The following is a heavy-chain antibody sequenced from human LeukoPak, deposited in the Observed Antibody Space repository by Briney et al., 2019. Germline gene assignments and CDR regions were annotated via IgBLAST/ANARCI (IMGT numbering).Heavy chain of an antibody. CDR3: ARAGYGAFRIFDL. Sequence: SETLSLTCAVYGGSFSGYYWSWIRQPPGKGLEWIGEINHSGSTNYNPSLKSRVTISVDTSKNQFSLKLSSVTAADTAVYYCARAGYGAFRIFDLWGRGTLVTVSS. CDR1: GGSFSGYY. V-gene: IGHV4-34*01. J-gene: IGHJ2*01. CDR2: INHSGST. D-gene: IGHD4-17*01.